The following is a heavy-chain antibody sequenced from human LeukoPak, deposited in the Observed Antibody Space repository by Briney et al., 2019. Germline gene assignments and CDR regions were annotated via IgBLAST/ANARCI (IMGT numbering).Heavy chain of an antibody. CDR1: GYTFTSYY. CDR3: ARAPEGAAVSGSYFVY. Sequence: ASVKVSCRASGYTFTSYYMHWVRQAPGQGLEWMGIINPSGGSTSYAQKFQGRVTMTRDTSTSTVYMELSSLRSEDTAVYYCARAPEGAAVSGSYFVYWGQGTLVTVSS. J-gene: IGHJ4*02. V-gene: IGHV1-46*01. CDR2: INPSGGST. D-gene: IGHD1-26*01.